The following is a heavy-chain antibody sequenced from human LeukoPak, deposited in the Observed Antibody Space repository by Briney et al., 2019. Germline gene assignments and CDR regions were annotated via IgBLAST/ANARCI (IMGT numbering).Heavy chain of an antibody. V-gene: IGHV4-59*08. CDR3: ARQGGSSSWYASPPKS. CDR2: IYYSGST. CDR1: GGSISSYY. J-gene: IGHJ4*02. D-gene: IGHD6-13*01. Sequence: SETLSLTCTVSGGSISSYYWSWIRQPPGKGLEWLGYIYYSGSTNYNPSLKSRVTISVDTSKNQFSLKLSSVTAADTAVYYCARQGGSSSWYASPPKSWGQGTLVTVSS.